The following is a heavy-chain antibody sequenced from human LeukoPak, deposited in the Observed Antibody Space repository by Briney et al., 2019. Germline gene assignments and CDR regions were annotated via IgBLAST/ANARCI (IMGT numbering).Heavy chain of an antibody. CDR3: ARRTGIAVASLPYYYMDV. J-gene: IGHJ6*03. CDR2: INHSGST. D-gene: IGHD6-19*01. CDR1: GGSFSGYY. Sequence: SETLSLTCAVYGGSFSGYYWSWIRQPPGKGLEWIGEINHSGSTNYNPSLKSRVTISVDTSKNQFSLKLSSVTAADTAVYYCARRTGIAVASLPYYYMDVWGKGTTVTVSS. V-gene: IGHV4-34*01.